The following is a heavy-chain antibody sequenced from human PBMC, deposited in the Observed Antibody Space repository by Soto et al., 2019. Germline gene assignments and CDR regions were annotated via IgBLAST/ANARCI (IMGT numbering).Heavy chain of an antibody. Sequence: GGSLRLSCAASGFTFSSYGMHWVRQAPGKGLEWVAVISYDGSNKYYADSVKGRFTISRDNSKNTLYLQMNSLRVEDTAIYYCAKAWGIDYWGQGTLVTVSS. V-gene: IGHV3-30*18. CDR1: GFTFSSYG. CDR2: ISYDGSNK. CDR3: AKAWGIDY. J-gene: IGHJ4*02. D-gene: IGHD7-27*01.